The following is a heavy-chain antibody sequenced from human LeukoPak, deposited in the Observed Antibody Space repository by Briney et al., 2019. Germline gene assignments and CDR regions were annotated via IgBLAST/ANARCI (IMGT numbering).Heavy chain of an antibody. D-gene: IGHD6-13*01. Sequence: SQTLSLTCTVSGGSISSGGYYWSWIRQHPGKGLEWIGYIYYSGSTYYNPSLKSRVTISVDTSKNQFSLKLSSVTAADTAVYYCARARLVYSSSWYFSNYGMDVWGQGTTVTVSS. CDR2: IYYSGST. J-gene: IGHJ6*02. CDR3: ARARLVYSSSWYFSNYGMDV. CDR1: GGSISSGGYY. V-gene: IGHV4-31*03.